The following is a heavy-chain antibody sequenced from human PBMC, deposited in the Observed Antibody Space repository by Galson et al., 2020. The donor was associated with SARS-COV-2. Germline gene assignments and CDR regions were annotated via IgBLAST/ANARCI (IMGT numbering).Heavy chain of an antibody. CDR3: ARGGFPDYYYMDV. CDR2: IRSRTYDGTT. Sequence: GGSLRLSCTVAGFTFGDFAMSWFRKAPGKGLEWVGFIRSRTYDGTTDYAASVKDRFTISRDDSKNVDYLQMNSPITEDTAVYYCARGGFPDYYYMDVWGKGTTVTVSS. CDR1: GFTFGDFA. V-gene: IGHV3-49*03. J-gene: IGHJ6*03.